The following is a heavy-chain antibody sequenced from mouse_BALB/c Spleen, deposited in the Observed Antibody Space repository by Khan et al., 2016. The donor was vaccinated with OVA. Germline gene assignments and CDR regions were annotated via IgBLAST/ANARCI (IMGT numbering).Heavy chain of an antibody. J-gene: IGHJ2*01. Sequence: QVQLQQPGAELAKPGASVQMSCKASGYTFTSYWMHWIKQRPGQGLEWIGYINPTSGYTDYNQKFKDKATLTADKSSSTAYLQLSSLTSDDCAVYYCARDRIDYWGQGTALTVSS. CDR1: GYTFTSYW. CDR3: ARDRIDY. V-gene: IGHV1-7*01. CDR2: INPTSGYT.